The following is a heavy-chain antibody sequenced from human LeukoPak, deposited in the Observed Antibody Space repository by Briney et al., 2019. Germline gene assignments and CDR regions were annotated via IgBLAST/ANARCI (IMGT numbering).Heavy chain of an antibody. Sequence: SETLSLTCAVSGYSISSGYYWGWIRQPPGKGLGWIGSIYHSGSTYYNPSLKSRVTISVDTSKNQFSLKLSSVTAADTAVYYCASPANAFDIWGQGTMVTVSS. CDR2: IYHSGST. CDR3: ASPANAFDI. CDR1: GYSISSGYY. J-gene: IGHJ3*02. V-gene: IGHV4-38-2*01.